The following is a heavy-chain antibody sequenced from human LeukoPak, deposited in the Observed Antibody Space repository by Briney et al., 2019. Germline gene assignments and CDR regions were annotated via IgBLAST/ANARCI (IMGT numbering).Heavy chain of an antibody. J-gene: IGHJ4*02. CDR3: ARDRDSGSYPDY. CDR1: GGSISSSSYY. Sequence: SETLSLTCTVSGGSISSSSYYWGWIRQPPGKGLEWIGSIYYSGSTYYNPSLKSRVTISVDTSKNQFSLKLSSVTAADTAVYYCARDRDSGSYPDYWGQGTLVTVSS. V-gene: IGHV4-39*07. D-gene: IGHD1-26*01. CDR2: IYYSGST.